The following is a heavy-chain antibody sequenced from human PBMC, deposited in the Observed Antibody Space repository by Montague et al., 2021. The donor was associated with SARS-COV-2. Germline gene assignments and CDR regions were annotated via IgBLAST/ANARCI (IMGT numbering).Heavy chain of an antibody. CDR1: SGSIISSGYY. Sequence: SETLSLTCSVSSGSIISSGYYWGWIRQPPGKELEWIGNIYYSGTTXYRPSLKSRVTISLDTSKNQFSLKVTSVTAADTAVYYCARGGGYYNYGLDVWGPGTTVTVSS. D-gene: IGHD3-22*01. J-gene: IGHJ6*02. CDR3: ARGGGYYNYGLDV. V-gene: IGHV4-39*07. CDR2: IYYSGTT.